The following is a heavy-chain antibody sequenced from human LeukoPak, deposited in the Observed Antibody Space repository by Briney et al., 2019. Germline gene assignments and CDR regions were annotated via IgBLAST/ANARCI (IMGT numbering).Heavy chain of an antibody. CDR1: RFTFSRYG. CDR2: ISYDGSNK. J-gene: IGHJ4*02. Sequence: GGSLRLSCAASRFTFSRYGMHWVRQAPGKGLEWVAVISYDGSNKDYADSVKGRFTISRDNSKNTVYLQMDSLRVEDTAVYYCAKEAPWATAMVILIDYWGQGTLVTVSS. V-gene: IGHV3-30*18. D-gene: IGHD5-18*01. CDR3: AKEAPWATAMVILIDY.